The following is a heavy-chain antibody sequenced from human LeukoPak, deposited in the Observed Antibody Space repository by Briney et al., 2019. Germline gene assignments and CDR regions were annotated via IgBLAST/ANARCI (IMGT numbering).Heavy chain of an antibody. V-gene: IGHV3-23*01. D-gene: IGHD6-13*01. CDR1: GFTLSNYA. CDR2: ISNRGGVT. J-gene: IGHJ4*02. CDR3: AKARGAAAANDFDY. Sequence: GGSLRLSCAASGFTLSNYAMSWVRQAPGKGLEWVSPISNRGGVTYYAESVKGRFTISRDNSKNTLYLQMNSLRAEDTAIYYCAKARGAAAANDFDYWGQGTLVTVSS.